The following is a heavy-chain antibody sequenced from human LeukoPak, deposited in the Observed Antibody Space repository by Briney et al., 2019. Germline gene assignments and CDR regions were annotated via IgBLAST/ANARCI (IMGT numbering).Heavy chain of an antibody. D-gene: IGHD3-10*01. J-gene: IGHJ5*02. Sequence: GASVKVSCKASGYTFTSYYMHWVRQAPGQGLEWMGIINPSGGSTSYAQKFQGRVTMTRDTSMSTVYMELSSLRSEDTAVYYCARVDTMVRGVIFGFDPWGQGTWSPSPQ. CDR3: ARVDTMVRGVIFGFDP. V-gene: IGHV1-46*01. CDR1: GYTFTSYY. CDR2: INPSGGST.